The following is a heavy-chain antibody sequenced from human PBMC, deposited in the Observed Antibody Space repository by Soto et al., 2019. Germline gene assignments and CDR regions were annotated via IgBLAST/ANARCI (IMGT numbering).Heavy chain of an antibody. J-gene: IGHJ4*02. D-gene: IGHD6-13*01. CDR1: GFTFSNYA. Sequence: LRLSCAASGFTFSNYAMHWVRQAPGKGLEWVAVISYDGSNKYYADSVKGRFTISRDNSKNTLYLQMNSLRAEDTAVYYCARSIAAGSVEIDYWGQGTLVTVSS. V-gene: IGHV3-30-3*01. CDR3: ARSIAAGSVEIDY. CDR2: ISYDGSNK.